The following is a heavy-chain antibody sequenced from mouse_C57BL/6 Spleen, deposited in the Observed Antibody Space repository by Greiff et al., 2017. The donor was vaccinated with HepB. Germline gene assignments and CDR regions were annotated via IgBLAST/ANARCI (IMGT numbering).Heavy chain of an antibody. CDR3: ARSTTVVATGY. CDR1: GYTFTSYD. D-gene: IGHD1-1*01. V-gene: IGHV1-85*01. J-gene: IGHJ2*01. CDR2: IYPRDGST. Sequence: VHLVESGPELVKPGASVKLSCKASGYTFTSYDINWVKQRPGQGLEWIGWIYPRDGSTKYNEKFKGKATLTVDTSSSTAYMELHSLTSEDSAVYFCARSTTVVATGYWGQGTTLTVSS.